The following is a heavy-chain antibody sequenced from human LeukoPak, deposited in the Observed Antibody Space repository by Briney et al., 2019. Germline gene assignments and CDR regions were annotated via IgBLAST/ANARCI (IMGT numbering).Heavy chain of an antibody. CDR2: INSDGSST. D-gene: IGHD6-13*01. V-gene: IGHV3-74*01. CDR3: AKVTGIAAAGSTGPYYYGMDV. CDR1: GFTFSSYW. Sequence: PGGSLRLSCAASGFTFSSYWMHWVRQAPGKGLVWVSRINSDGSSTSYADSVKGRFTISRDNSKNTLYLQMNSLRAEDTAVYHCAKVTGIAAAGSTGPYYYGMDVWGQGTTVTVSS. J-gene: IGHJ6*02.